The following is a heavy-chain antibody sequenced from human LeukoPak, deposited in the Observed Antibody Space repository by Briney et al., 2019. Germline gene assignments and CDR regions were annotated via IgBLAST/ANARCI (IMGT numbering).Heavy chain of an antibody. Sequence: GGSLRLSCAASGFTFSSYIMNWVRQAPGKGLEWVSSISSSSSYIYYADSVKGRFTISRDNAKNSLYLQMNSLRAEDTAVYYCARDFHVVVVTATYYYGMDVWGQGTTVTVSS. CDR2: ISSSSSYI. CDR1: GFTFSSYI. V-gene: IGHV3-21*01. CDR3: ARDFHVVVVTATYYYGMDV. D-gene: IGHD2-21*02. J-gene: IGHJ6*02.